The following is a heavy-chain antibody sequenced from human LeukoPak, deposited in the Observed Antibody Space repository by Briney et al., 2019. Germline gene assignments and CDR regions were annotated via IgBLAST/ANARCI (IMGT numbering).Heavy chain of an antibody. V-gene: IGHV4-39*01. J-gene: IGHJ4*02. D-gene: IGHD6-13*01. CDR2: IYYSGST. Sequence: SETLSLSCNVSGGSISSSSYYWGWIRQPPGKGLEWIGSIYYSGSTYYNPSLKSRVTISVDTSKNQFSLKLSSVTAADTAVYYCARHVRGYSSWYYFDYWGQGTLVTVSS. CDR3: ARHVRGYSSWYYFDY. CDR1: GGSISSSSYY.